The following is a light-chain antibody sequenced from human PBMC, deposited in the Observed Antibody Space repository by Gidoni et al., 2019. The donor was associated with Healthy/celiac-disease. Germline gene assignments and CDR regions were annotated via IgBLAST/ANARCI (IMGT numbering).Light chain of an antibody. J-gene: IGLJ2*01. CDR2: GNS. CDR1: SSNIGAVYD. V-gene: IGLV1-40*01. Sequence: QSVMTQPPSVSGAPGQRVTISCTGSSSNIGAVYDVHWYQQLPGTAPKLLIYGNSNRPSWVPDRFSGSKSGTSASLAITGLQAEDEADYYCQSYDSSLSGVVFGGGTKLTVL. CDR3: QSYDSSLSGVV.